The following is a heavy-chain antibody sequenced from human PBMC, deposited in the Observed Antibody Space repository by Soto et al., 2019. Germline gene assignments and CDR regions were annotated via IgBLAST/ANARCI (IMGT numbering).Heavy chain of an antibody. D-gene: IGHD1-1*01. Sequence: QVQLVQSGAEVKKPGASVKVSCKASGYTFSGYYIHWVRQAPGQGLEWMAWINPNNGGTNFAQKFQGRVTMTRDTSISTAYMELSRLRSDDTAIYYCTREEDWNPRDFYFDSWGQGTVVTVSS. V-gene: IGHV1-2*02. J-gene: IGHJ4*02. CDR3: TREEDWNPRDFYFDS. CDR1: GYTFSGYY. CDR2: INPNNGGT.